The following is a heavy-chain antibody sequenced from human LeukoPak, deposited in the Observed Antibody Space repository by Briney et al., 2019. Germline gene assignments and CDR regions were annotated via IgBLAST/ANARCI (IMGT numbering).Heavy chain of an antibody. CDR3: ARGRWWLQLDFLFDY. D-gene: IGHD2-15*01. Sequence: ASVKVSCKASGYTFTSYDINWVRQATGQGLEWMGWMNPNSGNTGYAQKFQGRVTMTRNTSISTAYMELSSVTAADTAVYYCARGRWWLQLDFLFDYWGQGTLVTVSS. CDR1: GYTFTSYD. CDR2: MNPNSGNT. J-gene: IGHJ4*02. V-gene: IGHV1-8*01.